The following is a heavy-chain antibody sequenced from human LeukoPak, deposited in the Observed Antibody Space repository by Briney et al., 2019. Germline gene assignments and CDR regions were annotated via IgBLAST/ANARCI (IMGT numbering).Heavy chain of an antibody. J-gene: IGHJ3*02. CDR3: ARGDSSGDAFDI. V-gene: IGHV4-39*07. D-gene: IGHD3-22*01. CDR2: LYYSGNT. Sequence: SETLSLTCTVSGGSIINDNYCWGWIRQPPGKGLEWIGSLYYSGNTYYNPSLKSRVAMSVDTSKNQFSLKLSSVTAADTAVYYCARGDSSGDAFDIWGQGTMVTVSS. CDR1: GGSIINDNYC.